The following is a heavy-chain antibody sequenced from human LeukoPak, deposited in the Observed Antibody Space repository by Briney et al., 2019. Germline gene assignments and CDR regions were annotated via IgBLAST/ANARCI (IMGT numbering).Heavy chain of an antibody. CDR1: GGSISSGSYY. CDR3: ARDRSNWGSD. V-gene: IGHV4-61*02. Sequence: RPSETLSLTCTVSGGSISSGSYYWSWIRQPAGKGLEWIGRIYTSGSTNYNPSLKSRVTISVDTSKNQFSLKLSSVTAADTAVYYCARDRSNWGSDWGQGTLVTVSS. CDR2: IYTSGST. D-gene: IGHD7-27*01. J-gene: IGHJ4*02.